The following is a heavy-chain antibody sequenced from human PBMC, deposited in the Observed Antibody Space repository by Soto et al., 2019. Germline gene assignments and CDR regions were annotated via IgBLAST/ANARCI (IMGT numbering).Heavy chain of an antibody. D-gene: IGHD3-22*01. CDR1: GFTFSSYG. CDR2: IWYDGSNK. Sequence: GGSLRLSCAASGFTFSSYGMHWVRQAPGKGLEWVAVIWYDGSNKYYADSVKGRFTISRDNSKNTLYLQMNSLRAEDTAVYYCARGPDSSGYYGMDVWGQGTTVTVSS. V-gene: IGHV3-33*01. CDR3: ARGPDSSGYYGMDV. J-gene: IGHJ6*02.